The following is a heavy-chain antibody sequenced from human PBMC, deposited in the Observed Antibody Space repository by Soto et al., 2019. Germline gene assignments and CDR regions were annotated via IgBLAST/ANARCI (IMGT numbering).Heavy chain of an antibody. CDR3: ASHVGLVVVAATTTFDI. Sequence: GGSLRLSCAASGFTFSSYAMSWVRQAPGKGLEWVSAISGSGGSTYYADSVKGRFTISRDNSKNTLYLQMNSLRAEDTAVYYCASHVGLVVVAATTTFDIWGQGTMVTVSS. V-gene: IGHV3-23*01. CDR2: ISGSGGST. J-gene: IGHJ3*02. CDR1: GFTFSSYA. D-gene: IGHD2-15*01.